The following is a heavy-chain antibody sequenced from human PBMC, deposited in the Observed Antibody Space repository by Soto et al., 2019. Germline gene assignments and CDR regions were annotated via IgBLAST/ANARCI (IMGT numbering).Heavy chain of an antibody. CDR1: GFSLTTNGVA. V-gene: IGHV2-5*02. J-gene: IGHJ4*02. CDR3: AHRRDWNYQFDY. CDR2: IYSDDDK. D-gene: IGHD1-7*01. Sequence: QITLKESGPPLVKPTQTLTLTCTFSGFSLTTNGVAVAWIRQPPGKAPEWLALIYSDDDKRYSPSLKSRLTITKDTSKNQVVLTMTDMDPVDTATYYCAHRRDWNYQFDYWGQGTLVTVSS.